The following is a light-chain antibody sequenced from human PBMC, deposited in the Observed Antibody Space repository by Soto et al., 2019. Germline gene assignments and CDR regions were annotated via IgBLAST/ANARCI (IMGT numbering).Light chain of an antibody. J-gene: IGLJ1*01. Sequence: QSVLIQPASVSGSPGQSITISCTGTSRDVGGSNYVSWYQHHPHRAPKLLIYEVSYWPSGVSSRFSGSKSGNTASLTISGLQAEDDADYYCSSYTSSNTLEVFGVGTKVTVL. CDR1: SRDVGGSNY. CDR2: EVS. V-gene: IGLV2-14*01. CDR3: SSYTSSNTLEV.